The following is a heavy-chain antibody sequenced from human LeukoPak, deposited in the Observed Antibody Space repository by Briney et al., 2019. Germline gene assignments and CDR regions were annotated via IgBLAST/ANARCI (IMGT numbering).Heavy chain of an antibody. V-gene: IGHV3-21*01. CDR3: ARDSQRQLVSWFDP. CDR1: GFTFSSYS. D-gene: IGHD6-6*01. CDR2: ISSSSSYI. Sequence: GGSLRLSCAASGFTFSSYSMNWVRQAPGKGLEWVSSISSSSSYIYYADSVKGRFTISRDNAKNSLYLQMNSLRAEDTAVYYCARDSQRQLVSWFDPWGQGTLVTVSA. J-gene: IGHJ5*02.